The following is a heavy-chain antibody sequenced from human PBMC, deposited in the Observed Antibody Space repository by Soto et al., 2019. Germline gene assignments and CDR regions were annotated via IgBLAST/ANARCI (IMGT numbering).Heavy chain of an antibody. CDR3: AREFPLAAAGHFDY. Sequence: SETLSLTCAVYGGSFSGYYWSWIRQPPGKGLEWIGEINHSGSTNYNPSLKSRVTISVDTSKNQFSLKLSSVTAADTAVYYCAREFPLAAAGHFDYWGQGTLVTVSS. V-gene: IGHV4-34*01. D-gene: IGHD6-13*01. CDR2: INHSGST. J-gene: IGHJ4*02. CDR1: GGSFSGYY.